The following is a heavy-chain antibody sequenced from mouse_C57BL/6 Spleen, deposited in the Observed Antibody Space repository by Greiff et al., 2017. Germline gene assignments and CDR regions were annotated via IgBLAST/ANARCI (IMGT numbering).Heavy chain of an antibody. V-gene: IGHV14-4*01. CDR3: TPLGNPDY. CDR2: IDPENGDT. J-gene: IGHJ2*01. D-gene: IGHD2-1*01. Sequence: VQLKESGAELVRPGASVKLSCTASGFNIKDDYMHWVKQRPEQGLEWIGWIDPENGDTEYASKFQGKATITADTSSNTAYLQLSRLTSEDTAVYYCTPLGNPDYWGQGTTLTVSS. CDR1: GFNIKDDY.